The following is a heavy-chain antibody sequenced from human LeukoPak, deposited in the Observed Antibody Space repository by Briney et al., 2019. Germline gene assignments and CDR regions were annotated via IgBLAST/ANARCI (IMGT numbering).Heavy chain of an antibody. CDR3: ANTRKRYCSGGNCYSGILVYFDY. D-gene: IGHD2-15*01. V-gene: IGHV3-48*03. CDR1: GFTFSSYE. Sequence: GGSLRLSCAASGFTFSSYEMNWVRQAPGKGLEWVSYISSSGSTIYYADSVKGRFTISRDNAKNSLYLQMNSLRAEDTAVYYCANTRKRYCSGGNCYSGILVYFDYWGQGTLVTVSS. J-gene: IGHJ4*02. CDR2: ISSSGSTI.